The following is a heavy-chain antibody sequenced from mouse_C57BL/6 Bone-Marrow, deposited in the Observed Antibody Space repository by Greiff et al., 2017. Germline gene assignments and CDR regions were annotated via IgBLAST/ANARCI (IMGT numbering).Heavy chain of an antibody. CDR2: IYPGSGST. CDR3: ARRGLYYSNPYYFDY. Sequence: VQLQQPGAELVKPGASVKMSCKASGYTFTSYWITWVKQRPGQGLEWIGDIYPGSGSTNYNEKFKSKATLTVDTSSSTAYMQLSSLTSEDSAVYYCARRGLYYSNPYYFDYWGQGTTLTVSS. CDR1: GYTFTSYW. D-gene: IGHD2-5*01. J-gene: IGHJ2*01. V-gene: IGHV1-55*01.